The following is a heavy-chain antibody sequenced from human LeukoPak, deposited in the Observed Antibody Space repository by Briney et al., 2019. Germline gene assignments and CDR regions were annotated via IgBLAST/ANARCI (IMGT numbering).Heavy chain of an antibody. CDR2: ISAYNGNT. Sequence: ASVKVSCKASGYTFTSYGISWVRQAPGQGLEWMGWISAYNGNTNYAQKLQGRVTMTTDTFTSTAYMELRSLRSDDTAVYYCATHTYYYDSSGYYPLDYWGQGTLVTVSS. D-gene: IGHD3-22*01. CDR1: GYTFTSYG. J-gene: IGHJ4*02. V-gene: IGHV1-18*01. CDR3: ATHTYYYDSSGYYPLDY.